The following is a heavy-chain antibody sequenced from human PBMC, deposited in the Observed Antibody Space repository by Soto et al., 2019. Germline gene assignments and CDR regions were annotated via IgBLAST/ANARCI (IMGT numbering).Heavy chain of an antibody. J-gene: IGHJ4*02. CDR3: TRGVSGYGNFDT. V-gene: IGHV3-74*01. D-gene: IGHD6-25*01. Sequence: EVQLVESGGGLVQPGGSLRLSCVGYGFSVNNYWMHWVRQAPGKGLVWLSRSNGAGSDPSYADSVKGRLTISRDTAQHNLYLEMTSLGADDSAVYYCTRGVSGYGNFDTWGQGTLVTVS. CDR1: GFSVNNYW. CDR2: SNGAGSDP.